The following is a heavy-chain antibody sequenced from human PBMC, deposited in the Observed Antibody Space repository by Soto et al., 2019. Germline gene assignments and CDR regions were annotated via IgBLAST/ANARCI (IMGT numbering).Heavy chain of an antibody. Sequence: PVGSLRLSCAASVFTFSSYAMSWVRHSPGKGLEWVSGISGSGGSTYYADSVKGRFTISRDNSKNTLYLQINSLRAEDTAVYYCAKVLALANIYAFDVWGQGTLVTVSS. CDR2: ISGSGGST. V-gene: IGHV3-23*01. D-gene: IGHD5-12*01. J-gene: IGHJ3*01. CDR3: AKVLALANIYAFDV. CDR1: VFTFSSYA.